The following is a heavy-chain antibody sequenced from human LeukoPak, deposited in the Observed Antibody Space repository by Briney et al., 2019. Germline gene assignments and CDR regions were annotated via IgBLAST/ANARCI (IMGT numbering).Heavy chain of an antibody. J-gene: IGHJ4*02. CDR2: IIVSGTT. CDR3: AKGSVGNADFAS. D-gene: IGHD6-25*01. CDR1: GFTFSSFS. V-gene: IGHV3-23*01. Sequence: GGSLRLSCAASGFTFSSFSMTWVRQAPGKALKWLSSIIVSGTTYYADSVKGRFTISRDSFRGTLFLQMDSLRVEDTAVYFCAKGSVGNADFASWGQGALVTVSS.